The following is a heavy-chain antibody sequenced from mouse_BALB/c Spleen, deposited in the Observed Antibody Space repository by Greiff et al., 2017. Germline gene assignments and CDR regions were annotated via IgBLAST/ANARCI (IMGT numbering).Heavy chain of an antibody. CDR1: GYTFTSYY. D-gene: IGHD2-1*01. CDR2: IYPGDGST. V-gene: IGHV1S56*01. J-gene: IGHJ4*01. CDR3: AGYGNFPMDY. Sequence: VQLQQSGPELVKPGASVKMSCKASGYTFTSYYIHWVKQRPGQGLEWIGWIYPGDGSTKYNEKFKGKTTLTADKSSSTAYMLLSSLTSEDSAIYFCAGYGNFPMDYWGQGTSVTVSS.